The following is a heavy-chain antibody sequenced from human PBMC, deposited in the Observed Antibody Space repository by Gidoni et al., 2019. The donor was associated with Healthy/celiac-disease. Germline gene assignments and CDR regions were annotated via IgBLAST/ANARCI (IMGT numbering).Heavy chain of an antibody. CDR1: GFTFSSYW. D-gene: IGHD4-17*01. CDR3: ARYDYGDY. V-gene: IGHV3-7*01. J-gene: IGHJ4*02. CDR2: IKQDGSEK. Sequence: EVQLVESGGGLVQPGGPLILSCAASGFTFSSYWMRWVRQATGKGLEWVANIKQDGSEKYCVDSVKGRFTISRDNAKNSLYLQMNSLRAEDTAVYYCARYDYGDYWGQGTLVTVSS.